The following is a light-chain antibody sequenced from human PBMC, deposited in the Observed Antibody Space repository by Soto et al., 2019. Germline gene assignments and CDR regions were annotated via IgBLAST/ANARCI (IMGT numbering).Light chain of an antibody. Sequence: DIVLTQSPAPLSVSPGERATLSCRASQSVSSNLAWYQQKPGQAPRLLIYTASTRATGVPARFSGSGSGTEFTLTINSLQSADVAVYYCQHYDNWPYTFGQGTRLEIK. J-gene: IGKJ5*01. CDR2: TAS. CDR1: QSVSSN. V-gene: IGKV3-15*01. CDR3: QHYDNWPYT.